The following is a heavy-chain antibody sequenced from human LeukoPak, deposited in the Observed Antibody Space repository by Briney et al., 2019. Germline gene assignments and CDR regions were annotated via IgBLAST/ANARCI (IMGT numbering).Heavy chain of an antibody. J-gene: IGHJ4*02. CDR1: GFTFSTYS. CDR3: AKPAAGYSSGWYDGPYYFDC. Sequence: GGSLRLSCAASGFTFSTYSMNWVRQAPGKGLEWVSYITSSSVTMFYADSVKGRFTISRDDSKNTLYLQMNSLSAEDTAVYYCAKPAAGYSSGWYDGPYYFDCWGQGTLVTVSS. D-gene: IGHD6-19*01. CDR2: ITSSSVTM. V-gene: IGHV3-48*01.